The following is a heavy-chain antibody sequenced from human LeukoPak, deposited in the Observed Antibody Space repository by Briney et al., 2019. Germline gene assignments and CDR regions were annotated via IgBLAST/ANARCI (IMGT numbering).Heavy chain of an antibody. CDR1: GYTFTGYY. Sequence: ASVKVSCKASGYTFTGYYMHWVRQAPGQGLEWMGIINPSGGSTSYAQKFQGRVTMTRDTSTSTVYMELSSLRSEDTAVYYCARCDCGGYSYGLYYFDYWGQGTLVTVSS. CDR3: ARCDCGGYSYGLYYFDY. J-gene: IGHJ4*02. CDR2: INPSGGST. D-gene: IGHD5-18*01. V-gene: IGHV1-46*01.